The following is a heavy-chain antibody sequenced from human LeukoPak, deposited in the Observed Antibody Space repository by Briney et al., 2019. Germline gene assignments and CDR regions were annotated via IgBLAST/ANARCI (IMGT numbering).Heavy chain of an antibody. CDR2: IYSGGST. D-gene: IGHD3-9*01. CDR1: GFTFSDYY. J-gene: IGHJ4*02. CDR3: ARGYTGYDY. Sequence: GGSLRLSCAASGFTFSDYYMSWVRQAPGKGLEWVSVIYSGGSTYYADSVKGRFTISRDNSKNTLYLQMNSLRAEDTAVYYCARGYTGYDYWGQGTLVTVSS. V-gene: IGHV3-53*01.